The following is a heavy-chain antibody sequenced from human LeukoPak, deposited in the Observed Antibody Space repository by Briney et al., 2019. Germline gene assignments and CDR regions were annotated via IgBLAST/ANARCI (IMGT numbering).Heavy chain of an antibody. V-gene: IGHV3-33*01. J-gene: IGHJ4*02. Sequence: GGSLRLSCAASGFTFSSHGMHWVRQAPGKGLEWVAVIWYDGSNKYYADSVKGRFTISRDNSKNTLYLQMNSLRAEDTAVYYCARFGDDYGDYGFDYWGQGTLVTVSS. D-gene: IGHD4-17*01. CDR1: GFTFSSHG. CDR3: ARFGDDYGDYGFDY. CDR2: IWYDGSNK.